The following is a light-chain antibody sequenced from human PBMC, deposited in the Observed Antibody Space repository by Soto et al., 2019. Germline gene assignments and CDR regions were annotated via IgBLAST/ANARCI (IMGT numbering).Light chain of an antibody. CDR2: DVS. CDR3: GSYASSSTLYV. CDR1: SSDVGGYNY. J-gene: IGLJ1*01. Sequence: QSLLTQPASVSGSPGQSITISCTGTSSDVGGYNYVSLYQQHSGKAPKLMIYDVSNRPSGVSNRFSGSKSGNTASLTISGLQAEDEADYYCGSYASSSTLYVFGTGTKVTVL. V-gene: IGLV2-14*01.